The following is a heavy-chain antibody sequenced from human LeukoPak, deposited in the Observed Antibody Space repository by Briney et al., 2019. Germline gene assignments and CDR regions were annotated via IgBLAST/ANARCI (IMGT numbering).Heavy chain of an antibody. CDR1: GGSFSGYY. CDR2: INHSGST. D-gene: IGHD3-22*01. Sequence: SETLSLTCAVYGGSFSGYYWSWIRQPPGKGLEWIGEINHSGSTNYNPSLKSRATISVDTSKNQFSLKLSSVTAADTAVYYCATYSSGSNFDYWGQGTLVTVSS. V-gene: IGHV4-34*01. CDR3: ATYSSGSNFDY. J-gene: IGHJ4*02.